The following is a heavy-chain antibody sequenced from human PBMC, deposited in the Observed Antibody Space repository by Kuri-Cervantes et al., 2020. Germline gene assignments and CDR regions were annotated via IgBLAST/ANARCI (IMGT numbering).Heavy chain of an antibody. V-gene: IGHV3-21*01. CDR2: ISSSSSYI. D-gene: IGHD2-15*01. CDR3: ARDAAGGAHTDY. J-gene: IGHJ4*02. Sequence: GGSLRLPCAASGFTFSSYSMNWVRQAPGKGLEWVSSISSSSSYIYYADSVKGRFTISRDNAKNSLYLQMNSLRAEDTAVYYCARDAAGGAHTDYWGQGTLVTVSS. CDR1: GFTFSSYS.